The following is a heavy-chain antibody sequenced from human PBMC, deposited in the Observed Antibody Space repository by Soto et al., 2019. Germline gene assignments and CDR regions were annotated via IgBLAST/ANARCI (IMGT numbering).Heavy chain of an antibody. D-gene: IGHD6-6*01. V-gene: IGHV3-13*01. CDR1: GFTFSSYD. CDR2: IGTAGDT. Sequence: SLRLSCAASGFTFSSYDMHWVRQATGKGLEWVSAIGTAGDTYYPGSVKGQFTISRENAKNSLYLQMNSLRAGDTAVYYCARGIYSSSSQGYNWFDPWGQGTLVTVSS. J-gene: IGHJ5*02. CDR3: ARGIYSSSSQGYNWFDP.